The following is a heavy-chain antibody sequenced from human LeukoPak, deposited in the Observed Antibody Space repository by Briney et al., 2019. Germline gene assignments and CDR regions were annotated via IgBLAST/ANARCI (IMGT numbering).Heavy chain of an antibody. CDR2: MNPNSGNT. Sequence: GASVKVSCKASGYTFTSYDINWVRQATGQGLEWMGWMNPNSGNTGYAQKFQGRVTMTRNTSISTAYMELSSLRSEDTAVYYCARFRGGFGEFHFDYWGQGTLVTVSS. CDR1: GYTFTSYD. CDR3: ARFRGGFGEFHFDY. V-gene: IGHV1-8*02. D-gene: IGHD3-10*01. J-gene: IGHJ4*02.